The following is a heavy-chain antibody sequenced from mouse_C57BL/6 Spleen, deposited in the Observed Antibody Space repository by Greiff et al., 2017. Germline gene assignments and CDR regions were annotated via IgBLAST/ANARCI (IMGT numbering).Heavy chain of an antibody. V-gene: IGHV1-69*01. Sequence: VQLQQPGPELVMPGASVKLSCKASGYTFTSYWMHWVKQRPGQGLEWIGEIDPSDSYTNYNQKFKGKSTLTVDKSSSTAYMQLSSLTSEDSAVYYCASSSGPLPNYWGQGTTLTVSS. D-gene: IGHD3-2*02. CDR3: ASSSGPLPNY. J-gene: IGHJ2*01. CDR1: GYTFTSYW. CDR2: IDPSDSYT.